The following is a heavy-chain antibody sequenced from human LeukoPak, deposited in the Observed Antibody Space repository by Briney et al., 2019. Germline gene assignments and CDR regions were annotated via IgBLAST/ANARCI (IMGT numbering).Heavy chain of an antibody. J-gene: IGHJ5*02. CDR2: IKSETDGATS. D-gene: IGHD3-22*01. Sequence: GGSLRLSCAASGFTHSNAWMSWVRQAPGKGLEWVGRIKSETDGATSDYAAPVKGRFTISRDDSKNTLYLQMNSLKIEDTAVYYCITTYYYDTSGYIPPWGQGTLVTVSS. V-gene: IGHV3-15*01. CDR1: GFTHSNAW. CDR3: ITTYYYDTSGYIPP.